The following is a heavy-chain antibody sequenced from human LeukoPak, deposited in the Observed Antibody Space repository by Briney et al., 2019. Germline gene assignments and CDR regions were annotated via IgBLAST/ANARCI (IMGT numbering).Heavy chain of an antibody. D-gene: IGHD3-22*01. CDR1: GFIFDTHD. J-gene: IGHJ3*02. CDR3: ASGVWDDSSGYDAFDI. CDR2: INWNGGST. V-gene: IGHV3-20*01. Sequence: AGGSLRLSCGASGFIFDTHDMHWVRQAPGKGLEWVSGINWNGGSTGYADSVKGRFTISRDNAKNSLYLQMNSLRAEDTALYHCASGVWDDSSGYDAFDIWGQGTMVTVSS.